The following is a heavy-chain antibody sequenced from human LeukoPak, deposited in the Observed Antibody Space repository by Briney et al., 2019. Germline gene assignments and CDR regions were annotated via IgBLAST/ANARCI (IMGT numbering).Heavy chain of an antibody. Sequence: SGGSLRLSCAASGFTFSSYSMNWVRQAPGKGLEWVSSISSSSSYIYYADSVKGRFTISRDNAKDSLYLQMNSLRAEDTAVYYCASAQGYCSSTSCLRYFDYWGQGTLVAVSS. D-gene: IGHD2-2*01. CDR3: ASAQGYCSSTSCLRYFDY. CDR1: GFTFSSYS. V-gene: IGHV3-21*01. J-gene: IGHJ4*02. CDR2: ISSSSSYI.